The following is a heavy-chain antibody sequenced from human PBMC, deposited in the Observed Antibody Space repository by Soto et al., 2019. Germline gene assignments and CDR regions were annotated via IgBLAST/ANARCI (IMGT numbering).Heavy chain of an antibody. CDR2: IYYSGYT. CDR1: GGSIASNTYY. CDR3: ARSTVTRYVDY. V-gene: IGHV4-39*01. J-gene: IGHJ4*02. D-gene: IGHD4-17*01. Sequence: QLQLQESGPGLVKPSETLSLTCTVSGGSIASNTYYWGWIRQSPGEGLEWIGTIYYSGYTYCNPSLKSRVTVSVDTSKNQFSLRMSSVTAADTAVYYCARSTVTRYVDYWGQGALVTVSS.